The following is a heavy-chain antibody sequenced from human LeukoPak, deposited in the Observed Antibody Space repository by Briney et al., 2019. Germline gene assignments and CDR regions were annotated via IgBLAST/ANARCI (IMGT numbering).Heavy chain of an antibody. J-gene: IGHJ3*02. Sequence: ASVKVSCKASGYTFTSYAMHWVRQAPGQRLEWMGWINAGNGNTKYSQEFQGRVTITRDTSASTAYMELSSLRSEDMAVYYCARAQSRTHWDGFDIWGQGTMVTVPS. CDR1: GYTFTSYA. D-gene: IGHD5-24*01. V-gene: IGHV1-3*03. CDR3: ARAQSRTHWDGFDI. CDR2: INAGNGNT.